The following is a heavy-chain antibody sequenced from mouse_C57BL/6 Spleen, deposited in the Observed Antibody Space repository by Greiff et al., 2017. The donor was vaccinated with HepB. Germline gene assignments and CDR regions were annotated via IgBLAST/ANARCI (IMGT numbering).Heavy chain of an antibody. CDR1: GYTFTSYW. CDR3: ARSEYEYDGDWYFDV. CDR2: IYPGSGST. J-gene: IGHJ1*03. V-gene: IGHV1-55*01. D-gene: IGHD2-4*01. Sequence: QVQLQQPGAELVKPGASVKMSCKASGYTFTSYWITWVKQRPGQGLEWIGDIYPGSGSTNYNEKFKSKATLTVDTSSSTAYMQLSSLTSEDSAVYYCARSEYEYDGDWYFDVWGTGTTVTVAS.